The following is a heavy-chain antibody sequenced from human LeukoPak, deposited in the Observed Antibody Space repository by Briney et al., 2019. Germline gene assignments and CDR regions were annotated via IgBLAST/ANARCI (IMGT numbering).Heavy chain of an antibody. Sequence: SQTLSLTCTVSGGSIGSGSYYWSWIRQPAEKGLEWIGRIYTSGSTNYNPSLKSRVTISVDTSKNQFSLKLSSVTAADTAVYYCARGRSTSFNAFDIWGQGTMVTVSS. CDR2: IYTSGST. CDR3: ARGRSTSFNAFDI. D-gene: IGHD2-2*01. V-gene: IGHV4-61*02. CDR1: GGSIGSGSYY. J-gene: IGHJ3*02.